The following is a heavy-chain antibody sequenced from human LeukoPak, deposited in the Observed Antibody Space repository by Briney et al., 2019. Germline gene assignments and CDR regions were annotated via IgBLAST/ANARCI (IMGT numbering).Heavy chain of an antibody. J-gene: IGHJ5*02. CDR2: IIGSGGSR. CDR1: GFTFRIYA. CDR3: AKAYSSSWNALITLDNWFDP. D-gene: IGHD6-13*01. V-gene: IGHV3-23*01. Sequence: TGGSLRLSCAASGFTFRIYAMSWVRQAPGKGLEWVSGIIGSGGSRYYADSVKGRFTISRDNSKTTMCLQMKSLRVDDTAVYYCAKAYSSSWNALITLDNWFDPWGQGTLVTVSS.